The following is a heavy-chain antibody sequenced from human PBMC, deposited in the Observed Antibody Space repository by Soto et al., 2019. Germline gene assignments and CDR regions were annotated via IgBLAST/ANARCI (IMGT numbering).Heavy chain of an antibody. D-gene: IGHD1-26*01. Sequence: QVQLQESGPGLVKPSGTLSLTCAVSGGSISSSNWWSWVRQPPGKGLEWIGEIYHSGNTNYNPSRKSRVTPAADKSSNQFSLKLSSVTAADTAVYYCARRWGAGRVDYWGQGTLVTVSS. J-gene: IGHJ4*02. CDR3: ARRWGAGRVDY. CDR1: GGSISSSNW. V-gene: IGHV4-4*02. CDR2: IYHSGNT.